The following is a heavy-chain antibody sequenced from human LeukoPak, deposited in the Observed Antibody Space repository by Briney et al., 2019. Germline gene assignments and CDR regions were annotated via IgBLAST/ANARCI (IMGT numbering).Heavy chain of an antibody. CDR1: GFTFSSYS. Sequence: GGSLRLSCAASGFTFSSYSMNWVRQAPGKGLEWVSYISSSSSTIYYADSVKGRFTISRDNAKNSLYLQMNSLRAEDTAVYYCARGDPGTTFSYYYVMNVWAKGPRSPSP. J-gene: IGHJ6*02. V-gene: IGHV3-48*01. D-gene: IGHD4-17*01. CDR2: ISSSSSTI. CDR3: ARGDPGTTFSYYYVMNV.